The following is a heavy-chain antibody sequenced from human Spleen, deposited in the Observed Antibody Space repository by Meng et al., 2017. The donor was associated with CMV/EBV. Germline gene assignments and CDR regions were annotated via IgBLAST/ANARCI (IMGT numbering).Heavy chain of an antibody. CDR2: IDRDGNST. CDR3: ARDNTTMIRGVAKRVNWFDP. Sequence: GESLKISCAASGFTLSNYWMYWVRQAPGKGLVWVARIDRDGNSTAFADYVRGRFTISRDNAKNTLYLQMNSLRVDDTAVYFCARDNTTMIRGVAKRVNWFDPWGQGTLVTVSS. CDR1: GFTLSNYW. V-gene: IGHV3-74*01. J-gene: IGHJ5*02. D-gene: IGHD3-10*01.